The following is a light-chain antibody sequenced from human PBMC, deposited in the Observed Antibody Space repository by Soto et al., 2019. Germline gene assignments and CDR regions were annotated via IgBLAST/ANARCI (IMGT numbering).Light chain of an antibody. J-gene: IGLJ1*01. V-gene: IGLV2-14*01. Sequence: QSALTQPASVSGSPGQSITISCTGTSSDVGGYSYVSWYQQHPGKAPKLMIYEVSNRPSGVSNRFSGSKSGNTASLTISGLQAEDEADYYFSSFTSRSTRVFGTGTKLTVL. CDR1: SSDVGGYSY. CDR2: EVS. CDR3: SSFTSRSTRV.